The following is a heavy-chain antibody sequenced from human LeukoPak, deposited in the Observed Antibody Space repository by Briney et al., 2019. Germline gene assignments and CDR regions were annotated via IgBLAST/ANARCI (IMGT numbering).Heavy chain of an antibody. J-gene: IGHJ4*02. CDR3: ARGPPDGSGSYYPGAY. V-gene: IGHV3-74*01. CDR1: GFTFSSYA. D-gene: IGHD3-10*01. Sequence: PGGSLRLSCAASGFTFSSYAMSWVRQAPGKGLVWVSRINSHGSSTSYADSVKGRFTISRDNAKNTLYLQMNSLRVEDTAVYYCARGPPDGSGSYYPGAYWGQGTLVTVSS. CDR2: INSHGSST.